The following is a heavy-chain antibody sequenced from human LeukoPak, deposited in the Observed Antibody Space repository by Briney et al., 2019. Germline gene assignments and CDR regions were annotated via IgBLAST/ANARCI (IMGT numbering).Heavy chain of an antibody. D-gene: IGHD3-10*01. CDR1: GYSFTSYW. J-gene: IGHJ4*02. CDR3: ARGSGSYYSLDY. V-gene: IGHV5-51*01. CDR2: IYPGDSNT. Sequence: GESLKISCKGSGYSFTSYWIGWVRQMPGKGLEWMGIIYPGDSNTKYSPSFQGQVTMSADKSINTAYLQWSSLRASDTAMYYCARGSGSYYSLDYWGRGTLVTVSS.